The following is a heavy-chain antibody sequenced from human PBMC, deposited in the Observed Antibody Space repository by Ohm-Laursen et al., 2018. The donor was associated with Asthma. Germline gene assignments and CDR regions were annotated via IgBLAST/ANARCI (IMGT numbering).Heavy chain of an antibody. V-gene: IGHV3-30-3*02. CDR2: ISYDGSSE. J-gene: IGHJ6*02. CDR1: GFTLSSYT. D-gene: IGHD1-26*01. CDR3: AKGIVPVYYYGLDV. Sequence: SLRLSCAASGFTLSSYTVHWVRQAPGKGLECVALISYDGSSESYADSVKGRFTISRDNIKNTVHLDMNSLRAEDTAVYHCAKGIVPVYYYGLDVWGQGTTVTVSS.